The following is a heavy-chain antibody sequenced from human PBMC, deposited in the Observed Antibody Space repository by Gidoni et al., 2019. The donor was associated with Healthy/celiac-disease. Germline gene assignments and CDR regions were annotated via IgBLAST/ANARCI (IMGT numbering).Heavy chain of an antibody. J-gene: IGHJ4*02. V-gene: IGHV1-8*01. Sequence: QVQLVQSGAEVKKPGASVKVSCKPSGYTFTSYDINWVRQATGQGLEWMGWMNPNSGNTGYAQKFQGRVTMTRSTSISTAYMELSSLRSEDTAVYYCARAIAVAPGPLLPTDWGQGTLVTVSS. D-gene: IGHD6-19*01. CDR1: GYTFTSYD. CDR2: MNPNSGNT. CDR3: ARAIAVAPGPLLPTD.